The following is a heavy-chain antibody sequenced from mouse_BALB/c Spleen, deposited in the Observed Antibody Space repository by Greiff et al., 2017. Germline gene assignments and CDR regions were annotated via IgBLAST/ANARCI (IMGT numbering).Heavy chain of an antibody. D-gene: IGHD4-1*01. CDR1: GFNIKDYY. Sequence: EVKLVESGAELVRPGALVKLSCKASGFNIKDYYMHWVKQRPEQGLEWIGWIDPENGNTIYDPKFQGKASITADTSSNTAYLQLSSLTSEDTAVYYCARIWDGFDYWGQGTTLTVSS. CDR3: ARIWDGFDY. CDR2: IDPENGNT. J-gene: IGHJ2*01. V-gene: IGHV14-1*02.